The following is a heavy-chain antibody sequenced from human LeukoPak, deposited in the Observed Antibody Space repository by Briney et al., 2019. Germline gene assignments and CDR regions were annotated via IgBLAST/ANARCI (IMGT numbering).Heavy chain of an antibody. D-gene: IGHD3-22*01. CDR1: GYSFTSYW. J-gene: IGHJ5*02. CDR2: IYPGDSGT. CDR3: ARRADSSGSLFDP. Sequence: GESPKISCKGSGYSFTSYWIGWVRQMPGKGLEWMGIIYPGDSGTRYSPSFQGQVTISADKSISTAYLQWSSLKASDTAMYYCARRADSSGSLFDPWGQGTLVTVSS. V-gene: IGHV5-51*01.